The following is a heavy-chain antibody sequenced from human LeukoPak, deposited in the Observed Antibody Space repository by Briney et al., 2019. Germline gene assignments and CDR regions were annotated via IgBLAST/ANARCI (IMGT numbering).Heavy chain of an antibody. J-gene: IGHJ6*02. D-gene: IGHD6-13*01. CDR3: ARGMSSCWYGVGYYYYGMDV. V-gene: IGHV1-2*06. Sequence: ASVKVSCKASGYTFTVYYMHWVRQAPGQGLEWMGRINPNSGGTNYAQKFQGRVTMTRDTSISTAYMELSRLRSDDTAVYYCARGMSSCWYGVGYYYYGMDVWGQGTTVTVSS. CDR2: INPNSGGT. CDR1: GYTFTVYY.